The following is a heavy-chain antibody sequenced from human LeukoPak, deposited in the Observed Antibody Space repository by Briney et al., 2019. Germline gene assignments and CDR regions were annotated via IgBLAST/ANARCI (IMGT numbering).Heavy chain of an antibody. V-gene: IGHV5-51*01. D-gene: IGHD2-2*01. CDR1: GYSFITYW. CDR3: ARGVVIVPSAMRPPSDAFDI. CDR2: IFPGDSDT. Sequence: GESLKISCKGSGYSFITYWIAWVRQMPGKDLEWMGIIFPGDSDTGYSPSFQGHVTISADKSISTAYLHWSSLKASDTAFYYCARGVVIVPSAMRPPSDAFDIWGQGTMVTVSS. J-gene: IGHJ3*02.